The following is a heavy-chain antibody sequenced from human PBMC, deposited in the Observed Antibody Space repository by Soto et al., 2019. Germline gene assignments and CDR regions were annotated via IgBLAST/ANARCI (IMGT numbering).Heavy chain of an antibody. V-gene: IGHV4-4*07. CDR2: IYTSGYT. D-gene: IGHD6-19*01. Sequence: SETLSLTCTVSGGSISTYYCNWRRQPAGKRLEWLGRIYTSGYTKYNPSLESRVTMSLDTSKRQFSLKLSSVTAADTAVYYCARETVAGTDNWFDPWGQGILGTVSS. J-gene: IGHJ5*02. CDR3: ARETVAGTDNWFDP. CDR1: GGSISTYY.